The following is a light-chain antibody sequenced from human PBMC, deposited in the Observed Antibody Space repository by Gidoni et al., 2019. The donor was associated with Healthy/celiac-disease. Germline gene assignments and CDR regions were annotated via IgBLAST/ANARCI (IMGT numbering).Light chain of an antibody. Sequence: EIVLTQSPATLSLSPGERATLSCRASQSVSSYLAWYQQKPGQAPRLLIYDASNRATGIPARFSGSGSGTDFTLTISSLEPEDFAVYYCQQRSNPWAFXPXTKVDIK. CDR2: DAS. CDR1: QSVSSY. CDR3: QQRSNPWA. V-gene: IGKV3-11*01. J-gene: IGKJ3*01.